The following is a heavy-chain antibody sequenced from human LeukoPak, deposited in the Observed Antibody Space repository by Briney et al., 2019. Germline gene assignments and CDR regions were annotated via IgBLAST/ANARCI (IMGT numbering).Heavy chain of an antibody. Sequence: GGSLRLSCAASGFTFDDYGMSWVRQAPGKGLEWVSGINWNGGSTGYADSVKGRFTISRDNAKNTLYLQMNSLRVEDTAVYYCARGRGWYFDLWGRGTLITVSS. CDR3: ARGRGWYFDL. CDR2: INWNGGST. J-gene: IGHJ2*01. CDR1: GFTFDDYG. D-gene: IGHD3-10*01. V-gene: IGHV3-20*04.